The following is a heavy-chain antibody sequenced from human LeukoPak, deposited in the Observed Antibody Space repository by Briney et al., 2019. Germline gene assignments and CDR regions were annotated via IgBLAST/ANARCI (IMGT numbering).Heavy chain of an antibody. CDR3: AKKRVAPGNSWGFVDY. CDR2: ISYDGINK. J-gene: IGHJ4*02. CDR1: GFTFSSYG. Sequence: GRSLRLSCAASGFTFSSYGMHWVRQAPGKGLEWVAVISYDGINKYYADSVKGRFTISRDNSKNTLYLQMDSLRAEDTAVYYCAKKRVAPGNSWGFVDYWGQGTLVTVSS. D-gene: IGHD2/OR15-2a*01. V-gene: IGHV3-30*18.